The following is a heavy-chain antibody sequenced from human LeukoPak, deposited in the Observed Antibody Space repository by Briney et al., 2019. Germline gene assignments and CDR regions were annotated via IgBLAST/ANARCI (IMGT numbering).Heavy chain of an antibody. CDR1: GGSFSSYV. V-gene: IGHV1-69*04. CDR3: TREGVYAPDPSSYHRDAFDI. CDR2: IIPVLGVS. D-gene: IGHD3-16*02. Sequence: GASVKVSCKASGGSFSSYVITWVRRAPGQGLEWMGRIIPVLGVSNFAQKFEGRVTITAVKSTNTAHMELRRLESGDTAVYYCTREGVYAPDPSSYHRDAFDIWGQGTVVIVSS. J-gene: IGHJ3*02.